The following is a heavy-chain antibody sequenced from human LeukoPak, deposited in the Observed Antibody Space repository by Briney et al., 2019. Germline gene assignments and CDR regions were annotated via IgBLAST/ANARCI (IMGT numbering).Heavy chain of an antibody. CDR3: AKEFSAAGHYYYYGMDV. J-gene: IGHJ6*02. CDR1: GFTFSSYG. Sequence: AGGSLRLSCAASGFTFSSYGMHWVRQAPGKGLEWVAVISYDGSNKYYADSVKGRFTIPRDNSKNTLYLQMNSLRAEDTAVYYCAKEFSAAGHYYYYGMDVWGQGTTVTVSS. D-gene: IGHD6-13*01. V-gene: IGHV3-30*18. CDR2: ISYDGSNK.